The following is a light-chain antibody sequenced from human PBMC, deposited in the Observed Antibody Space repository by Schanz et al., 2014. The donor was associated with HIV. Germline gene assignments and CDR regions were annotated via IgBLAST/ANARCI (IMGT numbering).Light chain of an antibody. J-gene: IGKJ5*01. CDR1: QSLSTT. CDR2: GAF. CDR3: QQYNDWPPIT. Sequence: EIVMTQSPATLSVSPGERATLSCRASQSLSTTSLGWYQQKRGQVPRLLIYGAFTRATGIPARFSGTGSGTEFTLTISSLQSEDFAVYYCQQYNDWPPITFGQGTRLEIK. V-gene: IGKV3-15*01.